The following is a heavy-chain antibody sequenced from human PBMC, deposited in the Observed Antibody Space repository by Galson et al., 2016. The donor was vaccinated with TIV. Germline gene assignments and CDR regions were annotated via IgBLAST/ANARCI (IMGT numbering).Heavy chain of an antibody. V-gene: IGHV2-5*05. CDR2: IYWDEDK. Sequence: PALVKPPQTLTLTCTFSGFSLPTRGVGVAWIRQPPRKALEWLVFIYWDEDKRYAPSLRNRLTVTKDPSKNQVVLTLTDMDPADTGTYYCAHRKTGSRPLDAFDIWGQGTMVTVSS. CDR3: AHRKTGSRPLDAFDI. CDR1: GFSLPTRGVG. J-gene: IGHJ3*02. D-gene: IGHD2-15*01.